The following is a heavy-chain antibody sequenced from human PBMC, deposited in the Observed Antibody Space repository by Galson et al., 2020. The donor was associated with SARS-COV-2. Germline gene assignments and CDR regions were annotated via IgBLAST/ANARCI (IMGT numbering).Heavy chain of an antibody. Sequence: SETLSLTCTVSGVSISSGSYFWSWIRQPAGKALEYIGRFYATGTTNYNPSLKSRVTISVDTSKNQFSLELNSVTAADSAVYYCATGSRMYYCYLGMDVWGQVTTVTVSS. V-gene: IGHV4-61*02. CDR3: ATGSRMYYCYLGMDV. D-gene: IGHD2-15*01. CDR1: GVSISSGSYF. CDR2: FYATGTT. J-gene: IGHJ6*02.